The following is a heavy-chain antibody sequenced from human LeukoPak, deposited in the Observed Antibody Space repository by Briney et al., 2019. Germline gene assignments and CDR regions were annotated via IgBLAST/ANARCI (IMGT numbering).Heavy chain of an antibody. D-gene: IGHD2-2*01. CDR2: VYYSGST. CDR3: ARNASSLGAGAFDI. Sequence: SETLSLTCTVSGGSISSSSLYWDWIRQPPGKGLERIGTVYYSGSTYYNPSLKSRVPISVDTSKNQFSLKLSSVTAADTAVYYCARNASSLGAGAFDIWGQGTMVTVSS. V-gene: IGHV4-39*01. J-gene: IGHJ3*02. CDR1: GGSISSSSLY.